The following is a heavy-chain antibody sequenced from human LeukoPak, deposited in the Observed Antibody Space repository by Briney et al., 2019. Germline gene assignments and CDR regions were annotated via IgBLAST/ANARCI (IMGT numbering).Heavy chain of an antibody. D-gene: IGHD6-19*01. CDR1: GYTFTSYG. J-gene: IGHJ3*02. Sequence: ASVKVSCKASGYTFTSYGISWVRQAPGQGLERMGWISAYNGNTNYAQKLQGRVTMTTDTSTSTAYMELRSLRSDDTAVYYCAREDLGPAYSSGWYGLGAFDIWGQGTMVTVSS. CDR2: ISAYNGNT. V-gene: IGHV1-18*04. CDR3: AREDLGPAYSSGWYGLGAFDI.